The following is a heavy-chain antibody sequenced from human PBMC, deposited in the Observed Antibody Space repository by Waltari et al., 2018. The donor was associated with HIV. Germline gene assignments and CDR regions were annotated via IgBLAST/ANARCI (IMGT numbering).Heavy chain of an antibody. D-gene: IGHD3-22*01. V-gene: IGHV3-48*01. CDR3: ARETYYYDSSGPYFDY. CDR2: ISSSSSTI. CDR1: GFTFTSSG. J-gene: IGHJ4*02. Sequence: EVQLVESGGGLVQPGGSLRLSCAASGFTFTSSGLNWVRRAPGKGLEWVSFISSSSSTIYYADSVKGRFTISRDNAKNSLCLQMNSLRAEDTAVYYCARETYYYDSSGPYFDYWGQGTLVTVSS.